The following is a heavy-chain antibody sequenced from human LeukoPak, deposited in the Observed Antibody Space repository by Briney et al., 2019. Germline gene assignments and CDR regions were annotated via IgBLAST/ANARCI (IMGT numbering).Heavy chain of an antibody. Sequence: SETLSLTCTVSGGSISSSDYYWSWIRQPPEKGLEWIGYIYHTGSTNYSPSLNSRVTMSVDTSKNEFSLKLSSVTAADTAVYYCARQSRLVIFGVANHWFDPWSQGTLVTVSS. CDR3: ARQSRLVIFGVANHWFDP. D-gene: IGHD3-3*01. J-gene: IGHJ5*02. CDR2: IYHTGST. V-gene: IGHV4-61*05. CDR1: GGSISSSDYY.